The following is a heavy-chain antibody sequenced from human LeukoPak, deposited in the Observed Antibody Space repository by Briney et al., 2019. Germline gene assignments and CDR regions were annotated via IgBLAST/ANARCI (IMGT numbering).Heavy chain of an antibody. J-gene: IGHJ6*03. CDR1: GGSISSYY. CDR2: IYYSGST. Sequence: SETLSLTCTVSGGSISSYYWSWIRQPPGKGLEWIGYIYYSGSTNYNPSLKSRVTISVDTSKNQFSLKLSSVTAADTAVYYCARGYYDFWSGYSEYYYYYMDVWGKGTTVTVSS. CDR3: ARGYYDFWSGYSEYYYYYMDV. D-gene: IGHD3-3*01. V-gene: IGHV4-59*01.